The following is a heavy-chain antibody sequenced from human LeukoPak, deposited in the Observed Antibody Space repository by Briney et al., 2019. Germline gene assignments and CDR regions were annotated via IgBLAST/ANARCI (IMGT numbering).Heavy chain of an antibody. J-gene: IGHJ4*02. CDR3: ARDRPGDGYNSD. CDR1: GFTFSSYA. Sequence: GGSLRLSCAASGFTFSSYAMSWVRQAPGKGLEWVSTISGSGGSTYYADSVKGRFTISRDNSKNTLYLQMNSLRAEDTAVYYCARDRPGDGYNSDWGQGSLVTVSS. D-gene: IGHD5-24*01. V-gene: IGHV3-23*01. CDR2: ISGSGGST.